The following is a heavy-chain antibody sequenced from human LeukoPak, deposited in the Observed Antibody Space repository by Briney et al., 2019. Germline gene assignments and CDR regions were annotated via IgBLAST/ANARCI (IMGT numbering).Heavy chain of an antibody. V-gene: IGHV4-4*07. CDR2: IYTSGST. J-gene: IGHJ4*02. CDR3: ARDTYYYDSSGYFSVNCFDY. D-gene: IGHD3-22*01. Sequence: SETLSLTCTVSGGSISSYYWSWIRQPAGKGLEWIGRIYTSGSTNYNPSLKSRVTMSVDTSKNQFSLKLSSVTAADTAVYYCARDTYYYDSSGYFSVNCFDYWGQGTLVTDSS. CDR1: GGSISSYY.